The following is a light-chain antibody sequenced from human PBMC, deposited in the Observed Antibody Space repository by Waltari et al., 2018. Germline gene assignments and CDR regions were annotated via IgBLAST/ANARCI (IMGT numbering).Light chain of an antibody. CDR1: ISDVGSYNL. J-gene: IGLJ2*01. CDR3: CSYAGSSTYVV. CDR2: EVS. Sequence: QSALTQPASVSGSPGQSITISCTGTISDVGSYNLVSWYQQPPGKAPKLMIYEVSKRPSVVANRFSGSESGNTASLTISGLQAEDEADYYCCSYAGSSTYVVFGGGTKLTVL. V-gene: IGLV2-23*02.